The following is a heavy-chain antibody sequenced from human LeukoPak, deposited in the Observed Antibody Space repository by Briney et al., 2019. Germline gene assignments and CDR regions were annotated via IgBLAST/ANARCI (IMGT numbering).Heavy chain of an antibody. CDR3: AREEFDY. CDR1: GFTFSSYG. Sequence: GGSLRLSCAASGFTFSSYGMNWVRQSPGKGLEWVSAVGGSGGSTYYADSVKGRFTISRDNAKNSLYLQMNSLRAEDTALYYCAREEFDYWGQGTLVTVSS. V-gene: IGHV3-23*01. CDR2: VGGSGGST. J-gene: IGHJ4*02.